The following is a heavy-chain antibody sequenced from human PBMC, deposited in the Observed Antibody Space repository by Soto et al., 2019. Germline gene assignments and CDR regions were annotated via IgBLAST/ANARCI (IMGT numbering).Heavy chain of an antibody. CDR3: AREWYSSGWRPNDAFDI. J-gene: IGHJ3*02. V-gene: IGHV6-1*01. CDR2: TYYRSKWYN. Sequence: SETLSLTCAISGDSVSSNSAAWNWIRQSPSRGLEWLGRTYYRSKWYNDYAVSVKSRITINPDTSKNQFSLQLNSVTPEDTAVYYCAREWYSSGWRPNDAFDIWGQGTMVTVSS. CDR1: GDSVSSNSAA. D-gene: IGHD6-19*01.